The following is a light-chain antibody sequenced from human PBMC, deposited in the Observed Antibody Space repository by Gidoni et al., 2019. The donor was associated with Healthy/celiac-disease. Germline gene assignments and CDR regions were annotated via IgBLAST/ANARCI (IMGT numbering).Light chain of an antibody. CDR3: QAWDNTTAV. J-gene: IGLJ2*01. V-gene: IGLV3-1*01. Sequence: SYELTQPPSVSVSPGQTASITCSGDKLGDKYACWYQQTPGQSPVLVIYQDSKRPSGIPERFSGSNSGNTATLTISGTQAIDEADYYCQAWDNTTAVFGGGTKLTVL. CDR1: KLGDKY. CDR2: QDS.